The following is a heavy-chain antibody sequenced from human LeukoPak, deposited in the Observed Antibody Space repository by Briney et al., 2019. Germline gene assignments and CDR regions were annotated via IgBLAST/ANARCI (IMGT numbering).Heavy chain of an antibody. CDR1: GYTFTGYY. CDR2: INPNTGGT. V-gene: IGHV1-2*06. J-gene: IGHJ3*02. D-gene: IGHD3-10*01. CDR3: ARDLPYYGSGSYIDAFDI. Sequence: ASVKVSCKASGYTFTGYYLHWVRQAPGQGLEWLGRINPNTGGTDDAQKFQGRVTMTRDTSINTAYMELSRLRPDDTAVYYCARDLPYYGSGSYIDAFDIWGQGTMVTVSS.